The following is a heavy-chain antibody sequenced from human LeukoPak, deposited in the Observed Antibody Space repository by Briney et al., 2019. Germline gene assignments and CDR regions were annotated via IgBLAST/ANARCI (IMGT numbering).Heavy chain of an antibody. V-gene: IGHV3-23*01. CDR3: VKDVDGLEWLLPFDY. Sequence: GGSLRLSCAASGFTFSSYAMSWVRQAPGKGLEWVSAISGSGGSTYYADSAKGRFTISRDNSKNTLYLQMNSLRAEDTAVYYCVKDVDGLEWLLPFDYWGQGTLVTVSS. CDR1: GFTFSSYA. D-gene: IGHD3-3*01. CDR2: ISGSGGST. J-gene: IGHJ4*02.